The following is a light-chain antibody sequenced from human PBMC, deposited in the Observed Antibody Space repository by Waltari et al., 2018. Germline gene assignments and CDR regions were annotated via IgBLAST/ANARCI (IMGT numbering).Light chain of an antibody. J-gene: IGLJ2*01. CDR1: SSDVGGYNY. Sequence: QSALTQPASVSGSPGQSITISCTGTSSDVGGYNYVSWYQQHPGKAPKLMIYDVSNRPLGVSKRFSGSESGNTDSLTISRLHAEDEADYYCSSYTSAALGVVFCGGTKLTVL. CDR3: SSYTSAALGVV. V-gene: IGLV2-14*03. CDR2: DVS.